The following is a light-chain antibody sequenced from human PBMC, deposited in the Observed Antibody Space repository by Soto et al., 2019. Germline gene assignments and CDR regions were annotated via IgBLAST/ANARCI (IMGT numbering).Light chain of an antibody. CDR1: SSNIGAGYD. V-gene: IGLV1-40*01. Sequence: QSVLTQPPSVSGAPGQRVTISCTGSSSNIGAGYDVHWYQQLPGTAPKLLIYGNTNRPSGVPDRFSGSKSGTSASLAITGLLAEDEADYYCHSYDSGLGVFGGGTKPPS. CDR2: GNT. J-gene: IGLJ2*01. CDR3: HSYDSGLGV.